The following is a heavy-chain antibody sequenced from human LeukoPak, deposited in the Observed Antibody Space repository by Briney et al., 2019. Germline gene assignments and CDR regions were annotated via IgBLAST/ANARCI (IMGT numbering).Heavy chain of an antibody. J-gene: IGHJ4*02. V-gene: IGHV1-46*01. D-gene: IGHD1-7*01. CDR1: GYTFTSYY. Sequence: GASVKVSCKASGYTFTSYYMHWVRQAPGQGLEWMGIINPSGGSTSYAQKFQGRVTMTRDMSTSTVYMELSSLRSEDTAVYYCARVKRGAYNWNYVFDYWGQGTLVTVSS. CDR3: ARVKRGAYNWNYVFDY. CDR2: INPSGGST.